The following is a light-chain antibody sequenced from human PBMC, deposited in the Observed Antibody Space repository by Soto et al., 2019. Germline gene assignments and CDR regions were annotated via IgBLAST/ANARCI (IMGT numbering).Light chain of an antibody. Sequence: EIVLTQSPVALSLSPGERATLSCWASESVSDYLAWYQQKPGLAPRLLIHGATKRTSGTPDRFSGTGSGTAFTLAISRLEPEDFAVYYCQQYVTSPAITFGQGTRLEIK. CDR1: ESVSDY. J-gene: IGKJ5*01. V-gene: IGKV3-20*01. CDR2: GAT. CDR3: QQYVTSPAIT.